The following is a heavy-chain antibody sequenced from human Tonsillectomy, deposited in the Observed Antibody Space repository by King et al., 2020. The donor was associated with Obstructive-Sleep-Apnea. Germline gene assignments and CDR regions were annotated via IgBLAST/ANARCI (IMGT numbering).Heavy chain of an antibody. J-gene: IGHJ5*02. V-gene: IGHV3-48*04. Sequence: VQLVESGGGLVQPGGSLGLSCAASGFTFSSYSMNWVRQAPGEGLEWVSYITSSSSTIYYTDSVKGRFTLSRDNAKNSLYLQMNSLRVEDTAVYYCARDSSGYSPWGQGTLVTVSS. CDR1: GFTFSSYS. CDR2: ITSSSSTI. D-gene: IGHD3-22*01. CDR3: ARDSSGYSP.